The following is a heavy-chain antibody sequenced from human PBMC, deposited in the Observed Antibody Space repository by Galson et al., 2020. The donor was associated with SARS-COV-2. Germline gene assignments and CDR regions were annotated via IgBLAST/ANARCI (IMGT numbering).Heavy chain of an antibody. CDR2: FDPEDGET. D-gene: IGHD2-2*01. V-gene: IGHV1-24*01. Sequence: ASVKVSCKVSGYTLTELSMHWVRQAPGKGLEWMGGFDPEDGETIYAQKFQGRVTMTEDTSTDTAYMELSSLRSEDTAVYYCATASAIVVVPASSCFDPWGQGALVILSS. CDR1: GYTLTELS. CDR3: ATASAIVVVPASSCFDP. J-gene: IGHJ5*02.